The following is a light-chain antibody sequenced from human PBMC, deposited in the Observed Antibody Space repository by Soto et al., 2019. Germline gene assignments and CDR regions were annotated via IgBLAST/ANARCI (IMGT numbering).Light chain of an antibody. CDR1: QSFRGL. V-gene: IGKV3-11*01. CDR2: DAY. Sequence: EVVLTQSPVTLSLSPGERATLSCRASQSFRGLLAWYQQKPGQAPRLLIYDAYNRATGIPPRFSGSGSGTEFTLTISSLQSEDFAVYYCQQYSNWPPGTFGQGTKVDIK. CDR3: QQYSNWPPGT. J-gene: IGKJ1*01.